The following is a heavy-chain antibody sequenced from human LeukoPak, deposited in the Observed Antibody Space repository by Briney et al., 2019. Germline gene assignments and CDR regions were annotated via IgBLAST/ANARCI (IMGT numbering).Heavy chain of an antibody. CDR2: TYYRSKWYS. CDR1: GDSVSSNSAA. J-gene: IGHJ4*02. V-gene: IGHV6-1*01. D-gene: IGHD3-16*02. CDR3: ARDVRHDYVWGSYRLEFDY. Sequence: SQTLSLICAISGDSVSSNSAAWSWIRQSPSRGLEWLGGTYYRSKWYSDYAVSVKSRITINPDTSKNQFSLQLNSVTPEDTAVYYCARDVRHDYVWGSYRLEFDYWAREPWSPSPQ.